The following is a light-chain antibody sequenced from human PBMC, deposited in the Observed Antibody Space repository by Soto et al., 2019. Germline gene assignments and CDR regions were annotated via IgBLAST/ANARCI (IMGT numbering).Light chain of an antibody. V-gene: IGLV1-44*01. CDR2: GND. Sequence: QSVLTQPPSASGTPGQRVSISCSGSRSNIGSNTVNWYQQFPGTAPKLLIYGNDQRPSGVPDRFSGSKSGTSASLAISGLQSEDEADYYCAAWDDSLNGYVFGTGTKLTVL. CDR3: AAWDDSLNGYV. J-gene: IGLJ1*01. CDR1: RSNIGSNT.